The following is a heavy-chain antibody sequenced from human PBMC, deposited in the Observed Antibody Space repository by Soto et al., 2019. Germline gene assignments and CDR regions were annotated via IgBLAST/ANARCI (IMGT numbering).Heavy chain of an antibody. CDR3: AKGRGSSSFELDY. D-gene: IGHD6-6*01. J-gene: IGHJ4*02. CDR2: ISWNSGSI. V-gene: IGHV3-9*01. CDR1: GFTFDDYA. Sequence: GGSLRLSCAASGFTFDDYAMHWVRQAPGKGLEWVSGISWNSGSIGYTDSVKGRFTISRDNAKNSLYLQMNSLRAEDTALYYCAKGRGSSSFELDYWGQGTLVTVSS.